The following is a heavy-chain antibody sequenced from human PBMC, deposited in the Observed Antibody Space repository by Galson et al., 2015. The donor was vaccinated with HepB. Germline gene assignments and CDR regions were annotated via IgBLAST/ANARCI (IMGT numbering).Heavy chain of an antibody. CDR3: AKATMVRGVISYYFDC. CDR1: GFTFDDYA. Sequence: SLRLSCAASGFTFDDYAMHWVRQAPGKGLEWVSGTSWNGDVIGYADSVKGRFTISRDNAENSLYLQMNSLRAEDTALYFCAKATMVRGVISYYFDCWGQGTLVTVSS. D-gene: IGHD3-10*01. J-gene: IGHJ4*02. V-gene: IGHV3-9*01. CDR2: TSWNGDVI.